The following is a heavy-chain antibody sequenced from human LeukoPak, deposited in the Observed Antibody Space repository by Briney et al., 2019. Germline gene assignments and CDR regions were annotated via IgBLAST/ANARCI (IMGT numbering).Heavy chain of an antibody. CDR3: ARDLGPIVVVPAAIAESGWFDP. D-gene: IGHD2-2*02. CDR2: ISSSSSYI. J-gene: IGHJ5*02. V-gene: IGHV3-21*01. CDR1: GFTFSSYS. Sequence: GGSLRLSCAASGFTFSSYSMNWVRQAPGKGLEWVSSISSSSSYIHYADSVKGRFTISRDNAKNSLYLQMNSLRAEDTAVYYCARDLGPIVVVPAAIAESGWFDPWGQGTLVTVSS.